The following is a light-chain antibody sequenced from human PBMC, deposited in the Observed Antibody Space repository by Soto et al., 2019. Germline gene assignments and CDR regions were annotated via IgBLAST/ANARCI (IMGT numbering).Light chain of an antibody. CDR1: SSNVRSNS. CDR3: SAWDDSLNGYV. Sequence: QSVLTQPPSASGTPGQRVTISCSGSSSNVRSNSVNWYQQLPGTAPKLLIYSNIKRPSGVPDRFSGSKSDTSASLAISGLQSEDEADYYCSAWDDSLNGYVFGPGTKLTVL. CDR2: SNI. V-gene: IGLV1-44*01. J-gene: IGLJ1*01.